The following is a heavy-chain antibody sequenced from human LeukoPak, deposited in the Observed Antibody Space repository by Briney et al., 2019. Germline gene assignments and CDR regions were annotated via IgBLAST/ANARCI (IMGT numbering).Heavy chain of an antibody. CDR2: IYYSGST. J-gene: IGHJ4*02. V-gene: IGHV4-59*01. Sequence: SETLSLTCTVSGGSISSYYWSWIRQPPGKGLEWIGYIYYSGSTNYNPSLKSRVTTSVDTSKNQFSLKLSSVTAADTAVYYCARESVAAEANYFDYWGQGTLVTVSS. D-gene: IGHD2-15*01. CDR3: ARESVAAEANYFDY. CDR1: GGSISSYY.